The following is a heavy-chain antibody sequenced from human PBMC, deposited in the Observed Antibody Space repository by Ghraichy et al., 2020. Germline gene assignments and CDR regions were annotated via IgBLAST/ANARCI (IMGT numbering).Heavy chain of an antibody. Sequence: GGSLRLSCAASGFTFSSYAMSWVRQAPGKGLEWVSAISGSGGSTYYADSVKGRFTISRDNSKNTLYLQMNSLRAEDTAVYYCAKRQRNRITIFGVVNANVRSVAGGMDVWGQGTTVTVSS. CDR3: AKRQRNRITIFGVVNANVRSVAGGMDV. V-gene: IGHV3-23*01. CDR1: GFTFSSYA. CDR2: ISGSGGST. D-gene: IGHD3-3*01. J-gene: IGHJ6*02.